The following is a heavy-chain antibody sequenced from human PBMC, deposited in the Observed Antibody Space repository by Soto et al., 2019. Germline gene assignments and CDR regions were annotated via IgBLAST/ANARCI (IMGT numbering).Heavy chain of an antibody. CDR1: GFTFSSYA. CDR2: ISYDGSNK. V-gene: IGHV3-30-3*01. J-gene: IGHJ6*02. Sequence: QVQLVESGGGVVQPGRSLRLSCAASGFTFSSYAMHWVRQAPGKGLEWVAVISYDGSNKYYADSVKGRFTISRDNSKNTQYLQMNSLRAEDTAVYYCARALNYDFWSGRTAYGMDVWGQGTTVTVSS. CDR3: ARALNYDFWSGRTAYGMDV. D-gene: IGHD3-3*01.